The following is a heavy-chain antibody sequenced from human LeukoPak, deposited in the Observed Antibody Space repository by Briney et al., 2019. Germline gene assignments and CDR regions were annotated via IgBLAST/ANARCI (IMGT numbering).Heavy chain of an antibody. J-gene: IGHJ4*02. CDR2: IRYDGSNK. Sequence: PGGSLRLSCAASGFTFSSYGMHWVRQAPGKGLEWVAFIRYDGSNKYYADSVKGRFTISRNNSKNTLYLQMNSLRAEDTAVYYCTREGCGATSCYTNDYWGQGTLVTVSS. V-gene: IGHV3-30*02. CDR1: GFTFSSYG. CDR3: TREGCGATSCYTNDY. D-gene: IGHD2-2*02.